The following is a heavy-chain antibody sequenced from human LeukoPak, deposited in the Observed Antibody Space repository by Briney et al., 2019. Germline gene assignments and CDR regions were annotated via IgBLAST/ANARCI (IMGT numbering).Heavy chain of an antibody. Sequence: GGSLRLSCAASGFTFSSYSMNWVRQAPGKGLEWVSSISSSSTNIYYADSVKGRFTISRDNAKNSLYLQMNSLRAEDTAVYYCASFSEYSSSSVYYWGQGTLVTVSS. CDR1: GFTFSSYS. V-gene: IGHV3-21*01. CDR2: ISSSSTNI. CDR3: ASFSEYSSSSVYY. J-gene: IGHJ4*02. D-gene: IGHD6-6*01.